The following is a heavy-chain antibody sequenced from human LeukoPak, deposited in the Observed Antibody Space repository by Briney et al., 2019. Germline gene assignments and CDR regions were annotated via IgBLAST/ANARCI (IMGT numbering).Heavy chain of an antibody. CDR3: ASYYYGSGDGIDYFDY. V-gene: IGHV3-23*01. CDR2: ISGSGGST. J-gene: IGHJ4*02. Sequence: SGGSLRLSCAASGFTFSSYAMSWVRQAPGKGLEWVSGISGSGGSTYYADSVKGRFTISRDNSKNTLYLQMNSLRAEDTAVYYCASYYYGSGDGIDYFDYWGQGTLVTVSS. D-gene: IGHD3-10*01. CDR1: GFTFSSYA.